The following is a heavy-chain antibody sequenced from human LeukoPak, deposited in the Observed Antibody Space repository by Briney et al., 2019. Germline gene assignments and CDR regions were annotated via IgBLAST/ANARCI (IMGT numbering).Heavy chain of an antibody. V-gene: IGHV1-2*02. CDR3: ARDLYSGYYFDSRVYPRAFYFDY. CDR2: INRNNGGT. J-gene: IGHJ4*02. D-gene: IGHD3-22*01. CDR1: GYTFTGYY. Sequence: ASVKVSCKASGYTFTGYYMHWVRQTPGQGLEWMGWINRNNGGTKYTQKFQGRVTMTRDTSISTAYMELSRLRSDDTAVYYCARDLYSGYYFDSRVYPRAFYFDYWGQGTLVTVSS.